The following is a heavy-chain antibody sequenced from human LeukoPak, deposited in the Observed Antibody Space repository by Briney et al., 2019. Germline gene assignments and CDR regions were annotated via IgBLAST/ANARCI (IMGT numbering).Heavy chain of an antibody. J-gene: IGHJ4*02. V-gene: IGHV3-23*01. CDR1: GFTVSSNY. D-gene: IGHD2-2*01. CDR2: ISGRGASK. CDR3: AKGVVVAPDVTPFDY. Sequence: PGGSLRLSCAASGFTVSSNYMSWVRQAPGKGLEWVSGISGRGASKYYADSVEGRFTISRDNSKNTLYLQMNSLRAEDTAVYYCAKGVVVAPDVTPFDYWGQGTLVTVSS.